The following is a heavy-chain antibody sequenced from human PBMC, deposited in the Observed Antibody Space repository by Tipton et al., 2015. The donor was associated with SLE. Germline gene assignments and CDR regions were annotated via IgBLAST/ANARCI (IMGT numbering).Heavy chain of an antibody. CDR1: GYTFTSYG. Sequence: QVQLVQSGAEVKKPGASVKVSCKASGYTFTSYGISWVRQAPGQGLEWMGWISAYNGNTNYAQKLQGRVTMTTDTSTSKAYMELRSLVSDDTALYYCAWGYSSSWTSFDSWGQGTLVTVSS. J-gene: IGHJ4*02. D-gene: IGHD6-13*01. V-gene: IGHV1-18*01. CDR3: AWGYSSSWTSFDS. CDR2: ISAYNGNT.